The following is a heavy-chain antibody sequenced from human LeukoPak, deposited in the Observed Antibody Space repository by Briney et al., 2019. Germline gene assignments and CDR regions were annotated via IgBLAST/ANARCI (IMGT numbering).Heavy chain of an antibody. D-gene: IGHD3-10*01. J-gene: IGHJ6*03. Sequence: GGSLRLSCAASGFTFSSYAMSWVRQAPGKGLEWVSAISGSGGSTYYADSVKGRFTISRDNSKNTLYLQMNSLRAEDTALYYCVRYSGSSSPFYYMDVWGKGTTVTVSS. V-gene: IGHV3-23*01. CDR1: GFTFSSYA. CDR3: VRYSGSSSPFYYMDV. CDR2: ISGSGGST.